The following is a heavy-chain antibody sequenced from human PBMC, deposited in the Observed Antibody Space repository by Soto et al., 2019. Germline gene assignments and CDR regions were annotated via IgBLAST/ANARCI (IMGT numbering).Heavy chain of an antibody. D-gene: IGHD3-10*01. CDR1: GLTFSIYA. V-gene: IGHV3-23*01. CDR3: AKGSVAVIETIDY. CDR2: ISGSDDST. Sequence: EVQLLESGGGLVQPGGSLRLSCAASGLTFSIYAMSWVRQAPGKGLDWVSSISGSDDSTYYADSVKGRFTISRDNSKNTLYLQMNSLRAEDTAVYYCAKGSVAVIETIDYWGQESWSPSPQ. J-gene: IGHJ4*01.